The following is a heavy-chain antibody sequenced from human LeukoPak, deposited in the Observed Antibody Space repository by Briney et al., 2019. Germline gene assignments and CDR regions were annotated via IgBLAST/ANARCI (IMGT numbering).Heavy chain of an antibody. Sequence: GGSLRLSCAASGFTFSSYAMHWVRQAPGKGLEWVAVISYDGSNKYYADSVKGRFTISRDNSKNTLYLQMNSLRAEDTAVYYCAKGFKADRPYAFDIWGQGTMVTVSS. CDR1: GFTFSSYA. V-gene: IGHV3-30-3*01. CDR2: ISYDGSNK. CDR3: AKGFKADRPYAFDI. J-gene: IGHJ3*02. D-gene: IGHD6-6*01.